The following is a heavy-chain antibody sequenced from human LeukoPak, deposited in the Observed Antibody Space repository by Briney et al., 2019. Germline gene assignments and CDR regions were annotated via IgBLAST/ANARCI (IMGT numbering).Heavy chain of an antibody. J-gene: IGHJ4*02. CDR2: MNPNSGNK. D-gene: IGHD3-16*01. V-gene: IGHV1-8*01. Sequence: ASVKVSCKASGYTFTSYDINWVRQATGQGVEWMGWMNPNSGNKGYAQKFQGRVTMIRNNSISTAYMEQSSLRSEDTAVDYCARREGDLGYWCQGTLVTVSS. CDR1: GYTFTSYD. CDR3: ARREGDLGY.